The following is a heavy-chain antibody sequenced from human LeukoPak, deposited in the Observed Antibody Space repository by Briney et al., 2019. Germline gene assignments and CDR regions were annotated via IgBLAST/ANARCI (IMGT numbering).Heavy chain of an antibody. J-gene: IGHJ4*02. CDR2: ISYDGRNK. CDR1: GFTFSSYA. CDR3: ARTSRGDTNLDY. V-gene: IGHV3-30*04. Sequence: GGSLRLSCAASGFTFSSYAMHWVRQAPGKGLEWVAVISYDGRNKYYADSVKGRFTISRDNSKNTLYLQMNSLRAEDTAVYYCARTSRGDTNLDYWGQGTLVTVSP.